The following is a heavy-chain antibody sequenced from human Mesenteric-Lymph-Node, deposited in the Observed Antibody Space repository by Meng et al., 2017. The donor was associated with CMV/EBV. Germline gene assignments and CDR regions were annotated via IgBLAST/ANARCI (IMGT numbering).Heavy chain of an antibody. D-gene: IGHD6-13*01. CDR3: ARERQLLAFDY. Sequence: GESLKISCAASGFTFTNYWMTWVRQAPGKGLEWVANIKQDGTEKYYVDSVKGRFTISRDNAKTSLYLQMNSLRAEDTAVYYCARERQLLAFDYWGKGTLVTVSS. V-gene: IGHV3-7*01. CDR1: GFTFTNYW. J-gene: IGHJ4*02. CDR2: IKQDGTEK.